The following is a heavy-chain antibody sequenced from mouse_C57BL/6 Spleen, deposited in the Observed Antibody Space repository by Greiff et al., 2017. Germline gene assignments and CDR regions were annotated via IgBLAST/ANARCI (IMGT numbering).Heavy chain of an antibody. V-gene: IGHV2-2*01. D-gene: IGHD2-4*01. J-gene: IGHJ3*01. Sequence: VMLVESGPGLVQPSQSLSITCTVSGFSLTSYGVHWVRQSPGKGLEWLGVIWSGGSTDYNAAFISRLSISKDNSKSQVFNKINSLQADDTTIYYGASPVYYDYVSPFAYWGQGTLVTVSA. CDR1: GFSLTSYG. CDR2: IWSGGST. CDR3: ASPVYYDYVSPFAY.